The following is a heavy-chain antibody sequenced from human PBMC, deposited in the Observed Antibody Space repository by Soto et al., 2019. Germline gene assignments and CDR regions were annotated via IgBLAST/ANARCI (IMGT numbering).Heavy chain of an antibody. CDR1: GFTFSSYW. CDR2: IKQDGSEK. CDR3: ARERLSPFYYYYMDV. Sequence: GGSLRLSCAASGFTFSSYWMSWVRQAPGKGLEWVANIKQDGSEKYYVDSVKGRFTISRDNAKNSLYLQMNSLRAEDTAVYYCARERLSPFYYYYMDVWGKGTTVTVSS. V-gene: IGHV3-7*01. J-gene: IGHJ6*03. D-gene: IGHD1-1*01.